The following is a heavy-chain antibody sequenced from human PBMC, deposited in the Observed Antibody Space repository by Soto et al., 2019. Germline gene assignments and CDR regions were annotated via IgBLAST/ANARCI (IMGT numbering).Heavy chain of an antibody. Sequence: SLRLSCAASGFTFSSYGMHWVRQAPGKGLEWVAVIWYDGSNKYYADSVKGRFTISRDNSKNTLYLQMNSLRAEDTAVYYCARAPTAMAQPYYYYYYMDVWGKGTTVTVSS. CDR2: IWYDGSNK. J-gene: IGHJ6*03. CDR3: ARAPTAMAQPYYYYYYMDV. V-gene: IGHV3-33*01. D-gene: IGHD5-18*01. CDR1: GFTFSSYG.